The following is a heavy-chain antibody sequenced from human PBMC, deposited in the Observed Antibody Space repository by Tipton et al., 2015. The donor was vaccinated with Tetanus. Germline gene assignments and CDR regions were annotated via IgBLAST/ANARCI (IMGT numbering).Heavy chain of an antibody. CDR3: ARAHCSDGVCNFDF. CDR1: GYIFTNYW. CDR2: IYPGNSDT. J-gene: IGHJ4*02. V-gene: IGHV5-51*01. D-gene: IGHD2-15*01. Sequence: VQLVQSGGEVKKPGESLKISCKGSGYIFTNYWIGWVRQKPGKGLEWMGIIYPGNSDTRYSPSFQGQVTISVAKSIITDYMQWSSLKASGTSMFYCARAHCSDGVCNFDFWGQGALVTVAS.